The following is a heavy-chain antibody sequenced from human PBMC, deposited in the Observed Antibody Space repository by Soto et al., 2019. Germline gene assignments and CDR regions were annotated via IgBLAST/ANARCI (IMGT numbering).Heavy chain of an antibody. D-gene: IGHD3-9*01. J-gene: IGHJ4*01. V-gene: IGHV2-5*02. CDR2: IYWDDAK. CDR3: ARKGPEDWPLDY. CDR1: GFSLSTMGVG. Sequence: QITLNESGTTLVKPTQTLTLTCTYFGFSLSTMGVGVGWIRQPPGEALERLEVIYWDDAKEYSRSLKNILTISKDSSKNQVVLTMTNMGPMDTGTYYCARKGPEDWPLDYWGHGTLVTVSS.